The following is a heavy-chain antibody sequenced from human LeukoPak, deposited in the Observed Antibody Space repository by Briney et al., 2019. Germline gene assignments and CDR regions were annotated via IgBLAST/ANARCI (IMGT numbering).Heavy chain of an antibody. J-gene: IGHJ5*02. CDR3: AREVSGYGYGYLTWFDP. V-gene: IGHV1-69*13. D-gene: IGHD5-18*01. CDR2: IIPIFGTA. Sequence: ASVKVSCKASGGTFSSYAISWVRQAPGQGLEWMGGIIPIFGTANYAQKFQGRVTITADESTSTAYMELSSLRSEDTAVYYCAREVSGYGYGYLTWFDPWGQGTLVTVSS. CDR1: GGTFSSYA.